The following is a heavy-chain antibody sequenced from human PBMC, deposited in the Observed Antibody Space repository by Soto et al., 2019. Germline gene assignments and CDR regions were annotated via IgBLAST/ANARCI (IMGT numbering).Heavy chain of an antibody. Sequence: SDTLSLTCAVYGGSFSGYYWSWIRQPPGKGLEWIGEINHSGSTNYNPSLKSRVTISVDTSKNQFSLKLSSVTAADTAVYYCATRRYPRWELSYNWFDPWGQGTMVTVSS. D-gene: IGHD1-26*01. V-gene: IGHV4-34*01. CDR3: ATRRYPRWELSYNWFDP. CDR2: INHSGST. J-gene: IGHJ5*02. CDR1: GGSFSGYY.